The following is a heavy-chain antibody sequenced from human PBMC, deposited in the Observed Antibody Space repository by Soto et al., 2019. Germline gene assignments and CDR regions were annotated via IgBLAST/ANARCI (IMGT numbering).Heavy chain of an antibody. Sequence: PSETLSLTCTVSGGILNSAYWSWIRQPPGKGLEWIGQIYYTGSSNYNPSLKSRVTMSVDMSKKKFSLKVTSVTAADTAVYYCARVSPQQDRFDPWGQGALVTVSS. D-gene: IGHD1-1*01. CDR1: GGILNSAY. CDR2: IYYTGSS. J-gene: IGHJ5*02. V-gene: IGHV4-59*08. CDR3: ARVSPQQDRFDP.